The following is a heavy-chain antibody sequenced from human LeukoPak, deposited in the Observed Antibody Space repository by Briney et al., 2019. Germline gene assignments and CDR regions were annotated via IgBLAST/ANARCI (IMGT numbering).Heavy chain of an antibody. CDR2: INRDGSDT. Sequence: GGSLRLSCAPSGFTFSGYWMSSGRQAPGKGLEWVININRDGSDTQYVDSVKGRFTISRDNAKNSLYLQMTGLRAEDTAVYCCARFRTSSSGYWGQGSLVTVSS. CDR3: ARFRTSSSGY. J-gene: IGHJ4*02. V-gene: IGHV3-7*01. CDR1: GFTFSGYW.